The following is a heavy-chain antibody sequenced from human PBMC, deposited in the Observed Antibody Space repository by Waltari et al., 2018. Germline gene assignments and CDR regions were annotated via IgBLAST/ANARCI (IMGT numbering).Heavy chain of an antibody. CDR2: IYYSGTT. CDR1: GGSVSSGGYY. V-gene: IGHV4-39*01. CDR3: GRKDSFDI. Sequence: QLQLQESGPGLVKPSETLSLTCTVSGGSVSSGGYYWGWIRQPPGKGLEWIGSIYYSGTTYYNPSLKSRVTISVDTSKNQFSLKLSSVTAADTAVYYCGRKDSFDIWGQGTMVTVSP. J-gene: IGHJ3*02.